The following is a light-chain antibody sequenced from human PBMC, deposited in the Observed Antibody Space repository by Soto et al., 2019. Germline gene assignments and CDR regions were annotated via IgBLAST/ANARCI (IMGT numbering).Light chain of an antibody. CDR1: QSVSSN. J-gene: IGKJ1*01. CDR3: QQYNNWPGT. V-gene: IGKV3-15*01. CDR2: GAS. Sequence: EIVMTQSPATLSVSPGERATLSCRASQSVSSNLAWYQQKPGQAPRLLIYGASTRATVIPARFNGSGSGTEFTLTISSLQSEDFAVYYCQQYNNWPGTFGQGTKVDNK.